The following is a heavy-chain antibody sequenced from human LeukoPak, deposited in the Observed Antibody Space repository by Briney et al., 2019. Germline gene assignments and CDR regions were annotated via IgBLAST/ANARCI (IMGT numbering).Heavy chain of an antibody. Sequence: GGSLRLSCAASGFTFSSSAMSWVRQAPGKGLEWVSAISNNGGYIYYADSVQGRLTISRDNSKSTLCLQMNSLRAEDTAVYYCAKQLGYCSDGSCYFPYWGQGTLVTVSS. CDR2: ISNNGGYI. CDR3: AKQLGYCSDGSCYFPY. V-gene: IGHV3-23*01. J-gene: IGHJ4*02. CDR1: GFTFSSSA. D-gene: IGHD2-15*01.